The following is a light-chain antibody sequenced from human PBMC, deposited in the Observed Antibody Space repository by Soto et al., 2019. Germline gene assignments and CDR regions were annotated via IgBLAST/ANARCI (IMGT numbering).Light chain of an antibody. J-gene: IGKJ2*01. V-gene: IGKV3-11*01. CDR3: QQRSNWPQYT. CDR1: QSVSSY. Sequence: EIVLTQSPATLSLSPGERATLSCRASQSVSSYLAWYQQKPGQARRRLIYDASNRATGLPARFSGSGSETDFTLTISSLEPEDFAVYYCQQRSNWPQYTFGQETKLEIK. CDR2: DAS.